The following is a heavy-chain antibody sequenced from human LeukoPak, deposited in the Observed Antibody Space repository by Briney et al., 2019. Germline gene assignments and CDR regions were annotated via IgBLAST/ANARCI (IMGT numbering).Heavy chain of an antibody. CDR3: ARDGGPTGVLNFDS. CDR1: GDSVSSNNAA. Sequence: SQTLSLTCAISGDSVSSNNAAWNWVRQSPSRGLEWLGRTYYGSEWLYDYAVSVKSRITINPDTSKNQFSLQLNYMTPEDTAVYYCARDGGPTGVLNFDSWSQGTLVTVSS. D-gene: IGHD7-27*01. J-gene: IGHJ4*02. V-gene: IGHV6-1*01. CDR2: TYYGSEWLY.